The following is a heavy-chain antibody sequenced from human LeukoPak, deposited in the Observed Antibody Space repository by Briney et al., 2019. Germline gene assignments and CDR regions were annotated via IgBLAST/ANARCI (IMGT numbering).Heavy chain of an antibody. V-gene: IGHV3-23*01. J-gene: IGHJ4*02. CDR2: ISGSGGST. CDR1: GFTFSSYG. Sequence: GGSLRLSCAASGFTFSSYGMSWVRQAPGKGLEWVSAISGSGGSTYYADSVKGRFTISRDNSKNTLYLQMNSLRAEDTAVYYCAKEWRAVTTTPWYLDYWGQGTLVTVSS. CDR3: AKEWRAVTTTPWYLDY. D-gene: IGHD4-17*01.